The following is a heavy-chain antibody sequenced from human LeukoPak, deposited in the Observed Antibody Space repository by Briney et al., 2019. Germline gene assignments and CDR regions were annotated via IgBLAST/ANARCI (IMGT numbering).Heavy chain of an antibody. CDR1: GASITSSTYY. V-gene: IGHV4-39*01. CDR3: ARASDILTGSRNWFDL. Sequence: SETLSLTCTVSGASITSSTYYWAWIRQPPGKGLEWIGNIYYSGSTYYNPSLQSRVTISVDTSKNQFSLKLGSVSAADTAVYYCARASDILTGSRNWFDLWGQGTLVTVPS. CDR2: IYYSGST. J-gene: IGHJ5*02. D-gene: IGHD3-9*01.